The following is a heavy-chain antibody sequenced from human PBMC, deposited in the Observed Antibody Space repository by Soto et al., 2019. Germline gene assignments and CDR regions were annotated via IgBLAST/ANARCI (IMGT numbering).Heavy chain of an antibody. D-gene: IGHD3-9*01. Sequence: ASVKVSCKASGYTFTGYYMHWLRQAPGQGLEWMGWINPNSGGTNYAQKFQGWVTMTRDTSISTAYMELSRLRSDDTAVYYCARDFLTGSMAFDIWCQGTMVTVSS. V-gene: IGHV1-2*04. CDR3: ARDFLTGSMAFDI. J-gene: IGHJ3*02. CDR1: GYTFTGYY. CDR2: INPNSGGT.